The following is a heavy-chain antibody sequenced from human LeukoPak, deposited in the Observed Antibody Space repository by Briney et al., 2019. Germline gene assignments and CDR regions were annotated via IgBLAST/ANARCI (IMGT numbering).Heavy chain of an antibody. D-gene: IGHD3-10*01. V-gene: IGHV3-15*01. Sequence: PGGSLRLSCAASGFTFSNAWMSWVRQAPGKGLEWVGRIKSKTDGGTTDYAAPVKGRFTISRDDSKNTLYLQMNSLKTEDTAVYYCTTASTLWFGEYPHYLDYWGQGTLVTVSS. CDR1: GFTFSNAW. J-gene: IGHJ4*02. CDR3: TTASTLWFGEYPHYLDY. CDR2: IKSKTDGGTT.